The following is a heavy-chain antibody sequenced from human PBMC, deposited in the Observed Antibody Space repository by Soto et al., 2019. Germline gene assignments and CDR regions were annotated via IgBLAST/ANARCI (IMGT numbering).Heavy chain of an antibody. CDR2: IIPMFGTA. V-gene: IGHV1-69*12. J-gene: IGHJ4*02. Sequence: QVQLVQSGAEVKKPESSVKVSCKAPGGTFSTYAISWVRQAPGQGLEWMGGIIPMFGTANYAQRLQDRVTITADESTNTVYMELSSLRSEATAVYFCASGIQLWLRRINNGYSGWGQGTLVTVSS. CDR1: GGTFSTYA. CDR3: ASGIQLWLRRINNGYSG. D-gene: IGHD5-18*01.